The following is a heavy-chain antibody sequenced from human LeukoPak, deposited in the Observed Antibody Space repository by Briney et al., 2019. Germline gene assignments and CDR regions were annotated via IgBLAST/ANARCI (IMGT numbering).Heavy chain of an antibody. D-gene: IGHD4-17*01. Sequence: GASVKVSCKASGYSFLLYGISWVRQAPGQGPEWMEWISTYNGNTKYAEKFQGRVTMTTDTPTSTAYMELRSLRSDDTAVYYCARDEDYGIFVNVDYWGQGTLVTVSS. CDR2: ISTYNGNT. CDR1: GYSFLLYG. V-gene: IGHV1-18*01. J-gene: IGHJ4*02. CDR3: ARDEDYGIFVNVDY.